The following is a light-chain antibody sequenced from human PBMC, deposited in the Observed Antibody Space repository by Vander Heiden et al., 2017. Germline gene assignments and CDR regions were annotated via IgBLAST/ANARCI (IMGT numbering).Light chain of an antibody. J-gene: IGKJ3*01. Sequence: AIRMTQSPSSFSASTGDRVTTTCRASQGISSYLAWYQQKPGKAPKLLIDAASTLQSGVQSRFSGSGSGTDFTLTISCLQSEDFATYYCQQYYSYPPTFGPGTKVDIK. CDR3: QQYYSYPPT. CDR2: AAS. CDR1: QGISSY. V-gene: IGKV1-8*01.